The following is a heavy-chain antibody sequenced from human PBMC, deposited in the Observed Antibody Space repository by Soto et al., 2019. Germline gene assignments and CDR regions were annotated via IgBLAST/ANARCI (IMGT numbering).Heavy chain of an antibody. Sequence: SETLSLTCTVSGGSISPYYWSWIRQPPGKGLEWIGYIYSFGSTNYNASLESRVSMSVDTSKNQVSLKLTSVTAADTAVYFCARHRSTVSLLDEWGLGTLVTVSS. CDR2: IYSFGST. V-gene: IGHV4-59*08. CDR3: ARHRSTVSLLDE. J-gene: IGHJ4*02. D-gene: IGHD2-2*01. CDR1: GGSISPYY.